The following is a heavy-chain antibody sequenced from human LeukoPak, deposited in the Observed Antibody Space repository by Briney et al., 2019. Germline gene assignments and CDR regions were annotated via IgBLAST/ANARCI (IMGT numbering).Heavy chain of an antibody. Sequence: GGSLRLSCAVSGFTVITDYMNWVRQAPGKGLEWVSVVYSGGSTFYADSVKGRFTISRDNSNNMLYLQMNSLRAEDTAVYYCARLANPSGYWDWGQGTLVTVSS. J-gene: IGHJ4*02. CDR3: ARLANPSGYWD. V-gene: IGHV3-53*01. CDR1: GFTVITDY. D-gene: IGHD3-22*01. CDR2: VYSGGST.